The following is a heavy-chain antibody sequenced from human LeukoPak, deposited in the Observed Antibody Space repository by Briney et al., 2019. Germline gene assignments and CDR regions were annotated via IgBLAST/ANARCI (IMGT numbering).Heavy chain of an antibody. V-gene: IGHV3-21*01. D-gene: IGHD3-10*01. Sequence: GGSLRLSCVASGFTFSNYNMNWVRHAPGKGLEWVSSITSSSSYIFYADSVKGRFTISRDNSKNTVYLQMNSLRTEDTAVYYCARSLTMVRAYDYWGQGTLVTVSS. J-gene: IGHJ4*02. CDR2: ITSSSSYI. CDR1: GFTFSNYN. CDR3: ARSLTMVRAYDY.